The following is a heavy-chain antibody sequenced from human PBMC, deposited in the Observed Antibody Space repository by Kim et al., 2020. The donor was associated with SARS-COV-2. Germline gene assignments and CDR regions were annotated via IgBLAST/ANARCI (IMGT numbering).Heavy chain of an antibody. CDR1: GFIVSSNY. Sequence: GGSLRLSCAASGFIVSSNYMSWVRQAPGKGLEWVSVIYSGGSTYYADSVKGRFTISRDNSKNMLYLQMNSLRAEDTAVYYCARDGTDYGDYWSGYYYGIDVWGQGTTVTVSS. CDR3: ARDGTDYGDYWSGYYYGIDV. CDR2: IYSGGST. J-gene: IGHJ6*02. V-gene: IGHV3-66*01. D-gene: IGHD4-17*01.